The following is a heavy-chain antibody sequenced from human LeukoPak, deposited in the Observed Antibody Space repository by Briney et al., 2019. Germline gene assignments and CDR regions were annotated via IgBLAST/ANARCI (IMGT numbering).Heavy chain of an antibody. V-gene: IGHV4-4*07. CDR3: ARGSVYCSGGSCYLGEFDY. CDR1: GGSISSYY. CDR2: IYTSGST. D-gene: IGHD2-15*01. Sequence: SETLSLTCTVSGGSISSYYWSWIRQPAGKGLEWIGRIYTSGSTNYNSSLKSRVTMSVETSKNQFSLKLSSVTAADTAVYYCARGSVYCSGGSCYLGEFDYWGQGTLVTVSS. J-gene: IGHJ4*02.